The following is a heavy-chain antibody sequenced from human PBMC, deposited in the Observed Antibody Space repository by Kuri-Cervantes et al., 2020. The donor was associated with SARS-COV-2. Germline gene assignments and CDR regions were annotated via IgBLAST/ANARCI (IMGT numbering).Heavy chain of an antibody. CDR1: GGSFSGYY. Sequence: SETLSLTCAVYGGSFSGYYWSWIRQPPGKGLEWIGEINHSGSTNYNPSLKSRVTISVDTSKNQFSLNLSSVTAADTAVYYCARPGGFLNVWGKGTTVTGSS. J-gene: IGHJ6*04. D-gene: IGHD4-23*01. CDR2: INHSGST. V-gene: IGHV4-34*01. CDR3: ARPGGFLNV.